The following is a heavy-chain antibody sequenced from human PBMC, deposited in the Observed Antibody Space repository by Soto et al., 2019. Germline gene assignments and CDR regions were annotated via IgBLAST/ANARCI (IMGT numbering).Heavy chain of an antibody. D-gene: IGHD5-18*01. Sequence: PGGSLRLSCAASGFTFSSYAMHWVRQAPGKGLEWVAVISYDGSNKYYADSVKGRFTISRDNSKNTLYLQMDSLRAEDTAVYYCAWTHGHSYGPFDYWGQGTLVTGSS. CDR2: ISYDGSNK. J-gene: IGHJ4*02. CDR1: GFTFSSYA. V-gene: IGHV3-30-3*01. CDR3: AWTHGHSYGPFDY.